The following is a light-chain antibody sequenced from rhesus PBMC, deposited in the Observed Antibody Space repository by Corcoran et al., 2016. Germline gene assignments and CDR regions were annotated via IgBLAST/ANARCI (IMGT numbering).Light chain of an antibody. Sequence: DIQMTQSPSSLSASVGDRVTITCRASQGITNDLVWYQQKPGETPKLLIYEASSLQSGIPSRFSGSGSGTDFTLTISGLRSEDFVTYYCQQYYSTPFTFGPGTKLDIK. J-gene: IGKJ3*01. CDR1: QGITND. V-gene: IGKV1-25*01. CDR2: EAS. CDR3: QQYYSTPFT.